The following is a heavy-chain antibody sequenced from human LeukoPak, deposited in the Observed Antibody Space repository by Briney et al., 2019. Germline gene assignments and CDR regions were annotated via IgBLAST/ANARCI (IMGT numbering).Heavy chain of an antibody. CDR3: ARDTPLIAYTTGCSRNSFDY. D-gene: IGHD6-19*01. CDR1: VYPFTSFA. CDR2: ITWDSGVT. Sequence: GESLSLSCATSVYPFTSFAMRWVRWAPGRGLEWVSTITWDSGVTYYADRGKGRFTISRDRSKHPLFLQMNSLTAADTAIYYCARDTPLIAYTTGCSRNSFDYGSQGSLVTVSS. V-gene: IGHV3-23*01. J-gene: IGHJ4*02.